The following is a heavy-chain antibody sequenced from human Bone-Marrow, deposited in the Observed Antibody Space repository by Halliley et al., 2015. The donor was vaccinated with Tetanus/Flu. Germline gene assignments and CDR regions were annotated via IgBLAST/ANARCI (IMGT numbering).Heavy chain of an antibody. CDR2: ISYNGSAE. J-gene: IGHJ4*02. D-gene: IGHD1-26*01. CDR3: VKDSPRYSVSNTGPFDH. Sequence: ISYNGSAEYYSASVSGRFTVSRDNSRNTVDLLMRDLRSEDSALYYCVKDSPRYSVSNTGPFDHWGQGTLVTVSS. V-gene: IGHV3-30*15.